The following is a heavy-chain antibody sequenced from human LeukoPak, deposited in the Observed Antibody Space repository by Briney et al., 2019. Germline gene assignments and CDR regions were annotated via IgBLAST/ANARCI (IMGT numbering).Heavy chain of an antibody. CDR1: GFTFSSYS. CDR3: VRDNPRCCGVVPANIDDY. J-gene: IGHJ4*02. V-gene: IGHV3-48*01. D-gene: IGHD2-15*01. CDR2: INGGGSPI. Sequence: GGSLRLSCAASGFTFSSYSMNWVRQAPGKGLEWVSYINGGGSPIYYANSVRGRFTISRDNAKNSLYLQMNSLRAEDTAVYYCVRDNPRCCGVVPANIDDYWGQGTLVTVSS.